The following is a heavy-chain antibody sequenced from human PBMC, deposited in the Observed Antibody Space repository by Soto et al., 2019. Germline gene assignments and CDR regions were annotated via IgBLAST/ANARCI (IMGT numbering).Heavy chain of an antibody. Sequence: SETLSLTCTVSGDSMSSSNWWNWVRQPPGKGLEWIGEAHHSGRTNYNPSLKSRVTISVDRSQNHFSLQLTSVTAADTAVYYCARAPSSGYFNFDYWGQGTLVTVSS. CDR2: AHHSGRT. V-gene: IGHV4-4*02. CDR3: ARAPSSGYFNFDY. CDR1: GDSMSSSNW. D-gene: IGHD3-22*01. J-gene: IGHJ4*02.